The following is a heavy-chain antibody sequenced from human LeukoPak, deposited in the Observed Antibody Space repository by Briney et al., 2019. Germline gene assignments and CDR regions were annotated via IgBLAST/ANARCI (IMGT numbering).Heavy chain of an antibody. D-gene: IGHD6-13*01. J-gene: IGHJ6*03. CDR2: INPSSGGT. CDR3: ARDLGTAIAAAQYYYYYYMDV. V-gene: IGHV1-2*02. Sequence: ASVKVSCKASGYTFTGYYMHWVRQAPGQGLEWMGWINPSSGGTNYAQKFQGRVTMTRDTSISTAYMELSRLRSDDTAVYYCARDLGTAIAAAQYYYYYYMDVWGKGTTVTVSS. CDR1: GYTFTGYY.